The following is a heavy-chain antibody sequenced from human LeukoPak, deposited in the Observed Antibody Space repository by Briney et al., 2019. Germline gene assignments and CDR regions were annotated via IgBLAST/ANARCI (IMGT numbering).Heavy chain of an antibody. J-gene: IGHJ4*02. V-gene: IGHV3-11*01. Sequence: GGSLRVSCAASGFSFGGHYMSWLRQAPGKGPEWISYISGNGGDIAYADSVKGRFTISRDNAKNSLHLQMNSLRVEDTAVYHCVRHAGRAGGQWGQGALIAVSS. CDR2: ISGNGGDI. CDR3: VRHAGRAGGQ. D-gene: IGHD3-10*01. CDR1: GFSFGGHY.